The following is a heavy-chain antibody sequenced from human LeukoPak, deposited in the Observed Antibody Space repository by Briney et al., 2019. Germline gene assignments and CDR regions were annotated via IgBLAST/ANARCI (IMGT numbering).Heavy chain of an antibody. CDR2: IIPTLNVA. V-gene: IGHV1-69*04. D-gene: IGHD3-16*02. CDR3: TREGVYSPDPTSYHRLPFDI. J-gene: IGHJ3*02. Sequence: GASVKVSCTASGDNFSSYVLTWVRQAPGQGLEWMGRIIPTLNVANFAQKFRGRVSITADKSTNTAHLELSNLRSEDTAVYYCTREGVYSPDPTSYHRLPFDIWGKGTLVIVSS. CDR1: GDNFSSYV.